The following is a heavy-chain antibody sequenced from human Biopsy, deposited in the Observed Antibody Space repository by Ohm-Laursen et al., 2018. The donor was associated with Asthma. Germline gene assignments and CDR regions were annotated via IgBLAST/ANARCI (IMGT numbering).Heavy chain of an antibody. CDR1: SGSGGYMRSGNYY. CDR3: VRGSSSWHHWPFHFYCGLDV. V-gene: IGHV4-39*01. D-gene: IGHD6-13*01. J-gene: IGHJ6*02. CDR2: IYYSGTT. Sequence: TLSLTCSLSSGSGGYMRSGNYYWGWIRQPPGKGLEWIGSIYYSGTTYYNPSLESRVPVSADTSKNQFSLKLTSVTAADTAVYYCVRGSSSWHHWPFHFYCGLDVWGQGTTATVSS.